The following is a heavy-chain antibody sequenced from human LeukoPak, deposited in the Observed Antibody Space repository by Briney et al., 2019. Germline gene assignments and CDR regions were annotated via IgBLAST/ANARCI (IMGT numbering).Heavy chain of an antibody. D-gene: IGHD1-26*01. CDR1: GGTFNSYT. CDR2: ISAYNGNT. Sequence: ASVKVSCKASGGTFNSYTISWVRQAPGQGLEWMGWISAYNGNTNYAQKLQGRVTMTTDTSTSTAYMELRSLRSDDTAVYYCARDQGSGSYGTRSWFDPWGQGTLVTVSS. J-gene: IGHJ5*02. CDR3: ARDQGSGSYGTRSWFDP. V-gene: IGHV1-18*01.